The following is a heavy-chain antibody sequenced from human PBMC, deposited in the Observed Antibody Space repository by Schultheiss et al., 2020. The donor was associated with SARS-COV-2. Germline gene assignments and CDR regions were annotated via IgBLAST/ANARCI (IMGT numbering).Heavy chain of an antibody. CDR3: ATSQRGYTYDY. Sequence: GGSLRLSCAASGFTFSSYAMHWVRQAPGKGLEWVAVIWYDGSNKYYADSVKGRFTISRDSAKNSLYLQMNSLRAEDTAVYYCATSQRGYTYDYWGQGTLVTVSS. V-gene: IGHV3-33*03. J-gene: IGHJ4*02. CDR2: IWYDGSNK. CDR1: GFTFSSYA. D-gene: IGHD5-18*01.